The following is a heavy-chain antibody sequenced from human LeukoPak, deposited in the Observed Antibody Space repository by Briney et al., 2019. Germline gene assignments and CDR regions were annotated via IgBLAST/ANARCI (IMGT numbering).Heavy chain of an antibody. CDR2: ISPSGAIT. J-gene: IGHJ5*02. D-gene: IGHD2-15*01. Sequence: ASVKVSCKASGYTFTTYYIHWVRQAPGQGLEWMGIISPSGAITSYAQKFQGRVTMTSDMSTRTVYMELSSLRSEDTAVYYCARDHRGSGGSCYPGCWFDPWGQGTLVTVSS. CDR1: GYTFTTYY. V-gene: IGHV1-46*01. CDR3: ARDHRGSGGSCYPGCWFDP.